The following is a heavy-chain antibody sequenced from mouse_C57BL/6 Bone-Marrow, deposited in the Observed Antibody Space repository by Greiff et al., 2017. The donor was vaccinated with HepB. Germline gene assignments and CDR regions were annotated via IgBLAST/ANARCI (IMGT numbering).Heavy chain of an antibody. CDR2: IDPNSGGT. D-gene: IGHD1-1*01. Sequence: VQLQQPGAELVKPGASVKLSCKASGYTFTSYWMHWVKQRPGRGLEWIGRIDPNSGGTKYNEKFKSKATLTVDKPSSTAHMQLSSLTSEDSAVYYCARCENFLLPSMDYWGQGTSVTVSS. CDR3: ARCENFLLPSMDY. V-gene: IGHV1-72*01. J-gene: IGHJ4*01. CDR1: GYTFTSYW.